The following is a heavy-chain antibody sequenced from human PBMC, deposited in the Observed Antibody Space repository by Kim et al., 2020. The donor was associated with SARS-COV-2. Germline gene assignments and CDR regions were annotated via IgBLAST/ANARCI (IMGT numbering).Heavy chain of an antibody. J-gene: IGHJ6*02. V-gene: IGHV3-30*18. D-gene: IGHD3-3*01. CDR1: GLTFNTYG. Sequence: GGSLRLSCAASGLTFNTYGMHWVRQAPGKGLQWVAVTSYDGSLKYYADSVKGRFTISRDDSKNTLSLQMNSLRVEDTAVYYCAKPEQPYTSWSGMDVWGQGTTVTVSS. CDR2: TSYDGSLK. CDR3: AKPEQPYTSWSGMDV.